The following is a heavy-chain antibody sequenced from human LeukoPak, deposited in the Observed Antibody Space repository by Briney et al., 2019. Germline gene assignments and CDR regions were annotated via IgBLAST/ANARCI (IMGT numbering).Heavy chain of an antibody. D-gene: IGHD1-26*01. Sequence: ASVEVSCKASGGTFSSYAISWVRQAPGQGLEWMGWINPKSGDTKYAQKFQGRVTMTRDTSISTAYMELSWLRSDDTAVYYCARDGYSGRFDPWGQGTLVTVSS. CDR1: GGTFSSYA. CDR3: ARDGYSGRFDP. CDR2: INPKSGDT. V-gene: IGHV1-2*02. J-gene: IGHJ5*02.